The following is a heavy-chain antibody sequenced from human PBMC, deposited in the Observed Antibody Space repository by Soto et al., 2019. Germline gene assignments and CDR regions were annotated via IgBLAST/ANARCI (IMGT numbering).Heavy chain of an antibody. V-gene: IGHV3-73*01. CDR3: TRADSSGYSGAN. CDR1: GFTFSGSP. CDR2: IRNKVNSYAT. J-gene: IGHJ4*02. Sequence: EVQLVESGGGLVQPGGSLRLSCAASGFTFSGSPIHWVRQASGKGLEWVGRIRNKVNSYATGYGASVKGRFTISRVXSKNTAYLQMNSLKTEDTAVYYCTRADSSGYSGANWGQGTLVTVSS. D-gene: IGHD3-22*01.